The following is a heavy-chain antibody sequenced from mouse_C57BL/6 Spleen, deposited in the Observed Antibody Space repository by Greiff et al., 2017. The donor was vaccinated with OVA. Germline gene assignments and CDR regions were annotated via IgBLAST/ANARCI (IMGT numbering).Heavy chain of an antibody. Sequence: EVQLVESGPGLVKPSQSLSLTCSVTGYSITSGYYWNWIRQFPGNKLEWMGYISYDGSNNYNPSLKNRISITRDTSKNQFFLKLNSVTTEDTATYYCARDGYGGAYFDVWGTGTTVTVSS. D-gene: IGHD2-2*01. CDR3: ARDGYGGAYFDV. CDR1: GYSITSGYY. CDR2: ISYDGSN. V-gene: IGHV3-6*01. J-gene: IGHJ1*03.